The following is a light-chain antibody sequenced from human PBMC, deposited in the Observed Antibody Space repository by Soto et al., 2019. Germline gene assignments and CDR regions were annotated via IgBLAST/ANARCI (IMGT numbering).Light chain of an antibody. CDR1: QSLSSY. Sequence: EIVLTQSPATLSLSPGERATLSCRASQSLSSYLAWYQQQPGQDPRLLIYDASNRTTGIPARFSGSGSGTDFTLTISSLEPEAFAVYYCQQRSNWPPRITFGGGTKVEIK. J-gene: IGKJ4*01. CDR2: DAS. V-gene: IGKV3-11*01. CDR3: QQRSNWPPRIT.